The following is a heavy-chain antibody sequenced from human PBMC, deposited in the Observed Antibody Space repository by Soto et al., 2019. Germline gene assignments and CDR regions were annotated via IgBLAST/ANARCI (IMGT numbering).Heavy chain of an antibody. CDR1: GFTFSDYA. CDR3: EKGGRQWLVTSDFNY. CDR2: VSHDGRNT. J-gene: IGHJ4*02. V-gene: IGHV3-30*18. D-gene: IGHD6-19*01. Sequence: VQLVESGGGVVQPGRSLRLSCAASGFTFSDYAMHWVRQAPGKGLEWVAVVSHDGRNTHYADSVKGRFTISRDSSKKTVSLEMTSLRAEDRAVYYCEKGGRQWLVTSDFNYWGQGALVTVSS.